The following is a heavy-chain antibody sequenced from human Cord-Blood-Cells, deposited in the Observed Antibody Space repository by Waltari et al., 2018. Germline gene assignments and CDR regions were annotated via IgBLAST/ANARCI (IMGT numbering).Heavy chain of an antibody. CDR3: ARDVHDSSGYYPH. J-gene: IGHJ4*02. D-gene: IGHD3-22*01. CDR1: GFTVSSNY. CDR2: SYSGGST. Sequence: EVQLVESGGGLIQPGGSLRLSCAASGFTVSSNYMSGVRQAPGKGLGWVSGSYSGGSTYYADSVKGRFTISRDNSKNTLYLQMNSLRAEDTAVYYCARDVHDSSGYYPHWGQGTLVTVSS. V-gene: IGHV3-53*01.